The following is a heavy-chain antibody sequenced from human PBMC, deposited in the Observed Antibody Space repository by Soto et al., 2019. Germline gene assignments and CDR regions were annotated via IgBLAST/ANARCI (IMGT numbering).Heavy chain of an antibody. D-gene: IGHD3-3*01. CDR3: AKTPLTILPGIFWFDP. V-gene: IGHV3-23*01. CDR1: GFTINSYA. Sequence: PGGSQRLSCAASGFTINSYAKSWVCQATVKGLEWVSAISASGDSTYYADAVKGRLTISRDNSTNTLYLEMNSLRATDTALYWSAKTPLTILPGIFWFDPWGQGTLVTVSS. J-gene: IGHJ5*02. CDR2: ISASGDST.